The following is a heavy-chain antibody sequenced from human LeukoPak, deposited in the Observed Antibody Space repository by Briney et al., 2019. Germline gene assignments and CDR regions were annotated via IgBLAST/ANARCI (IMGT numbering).Heavy chain of an antibody. V-gene: IGHV3-11*01. Sequence: GGPLRLSCAASGFTFSDYYMSWIRQAPGKGLEWVSYISSSGSTIYYADSVKGRFTISRDNAKNSLYLQMNSLRAEDTAVYYXXXXXXXXXXXDYYYYYYMDVWGKGTTVTISS. J-gene: IGHJ6*03. CDR2: ISSSGSTI. CDR1: GFTFSDYY. CDR3: XXXXXXXXXXDYYYYYYMDV.